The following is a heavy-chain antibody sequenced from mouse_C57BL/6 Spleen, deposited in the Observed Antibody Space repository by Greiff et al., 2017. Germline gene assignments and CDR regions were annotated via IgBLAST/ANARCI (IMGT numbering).Heavy chain of an antibody. V-gene: IGHV1-81*01. J-gene: IGHJ4*01. CDR1: GYTFTSYG. Sequence: VKVVESGAELARPGASVKLSCKASGYTFTSYGISWVKQRTGQGLEWIGEIYPRSGNTYYNEKFKGKATLTADKSSSTAYMELRSLTSEDSAVYFCARSYYGSEGAYWGQGTSVTVSS. CDR3: ARSYYGSEGAY. CDR2: IYPRSGNT. D-gene: IGHD1-1*01.